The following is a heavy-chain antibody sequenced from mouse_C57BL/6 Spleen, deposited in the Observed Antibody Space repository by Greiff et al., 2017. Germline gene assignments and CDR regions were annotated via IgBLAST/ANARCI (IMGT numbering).Heavy chain of an antibody. CDR2: IDPANGNT. CDR3: TTSAQATAWFAY. D-gene: IGHD3-2*02. Sequence: EVQLQQSVAELVRPGASVKLSCTASGFNIKNTYMHWVKQRPEQGLEWIGRIDPANGNTKYAPKFQGKATITADTSSNTAYLQLSSLTSEDTAVYYCTTSAQATAWFAYWGQGTLVTVSA. CDR1: GFNIKNTY. J-gene: IGHJ3*01. V-gene: IGHV14-3*01.